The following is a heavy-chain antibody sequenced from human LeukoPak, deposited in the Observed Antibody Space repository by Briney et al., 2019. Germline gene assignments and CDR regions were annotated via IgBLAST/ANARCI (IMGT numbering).Heavy chain of an antibody. J-gene: IGHJ6*03. CDR3: ARGATSGWVYYYYNYMDV. Sequence: GGSLRLSCVASVFNFSNYAMHWVRQAPGRGLEWVALISYDGGEKSYADSVKGRFTISRDNSKNTLSLQMSSLRAEDTALYYCARGATSGWVYYYYNYMDVWGKGTTVTVSS. CDR1: VFNFSNYA. CDR2: ISYDGGEK. D-gene: IGHD6-19*01. V-gene: IGHV3-30*04.